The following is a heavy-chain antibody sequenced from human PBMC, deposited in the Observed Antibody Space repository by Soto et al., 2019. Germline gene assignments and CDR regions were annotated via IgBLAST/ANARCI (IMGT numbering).Heavy chain of an antibody. Sequence: QVQLVQSGAEVKKPGASVKVSCKASGYTFTNYYMHWVRQAPGQGLEWMGTIYPSGDTTSDAKKFQGRVTMTWDTSTSTVYMELSSLRSEDTAVYYCARDWELGYWGQGTLVTVSS. CDR3: ARDWELGY. CDR2: IYPSGDTT. V-gene: IGHV1-46*01. CDR1: GYTFTNYY. D-gene: IGHD1-26*01. J-gene: IGHJ4*02.